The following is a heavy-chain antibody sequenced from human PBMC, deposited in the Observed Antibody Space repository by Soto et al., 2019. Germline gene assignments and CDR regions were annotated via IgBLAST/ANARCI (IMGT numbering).Heavy chain of an antibody. D-gene: IGHD5-12*01. V-gene: IGHV1-18*01. CDR3: ASDLGGFPDY. J-gene: IGHJ4*02. Sequence: ASVKVSCKASGYTFTSYGISWVRQAPGQGLEWMGWISAHNGNTKYEQKLQGRVTMTTDTSTSTAYMELRSLRSDDTAVYYCASDLGGFPDYWGQRTLDTVSS. CDR2: ISAHNGNT. CDR1: GYTFTSYG.